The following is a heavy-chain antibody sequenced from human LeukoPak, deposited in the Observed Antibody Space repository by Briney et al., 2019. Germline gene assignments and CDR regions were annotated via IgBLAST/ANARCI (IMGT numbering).Heavy chain of an antibody. CDR2: ITSGGAP. J-gene: IGHJ3*01. CDR3: ARDPNGDYIGAFEF. D-gene: IGHD4-17*01. Sequence: GGSLRLSCAASGFTFSAYAVMWVRQAPGQGLEWVSAITSGGAPRYADSVKGRFTISRDNSKNMLYLQMNSLRAGDTARYFCARDPNGDYIGAFEFWGQGTGVTVSS. CDR1: GFTFSAYA. V-gene: IGHV3-23*01.